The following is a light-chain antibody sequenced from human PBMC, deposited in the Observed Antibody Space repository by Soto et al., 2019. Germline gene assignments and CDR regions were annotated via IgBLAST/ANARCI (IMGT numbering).Light chain of an antibody. V-gene: IGKV3-20*01. CDR3: QQYGSSYPWT. J-gene: IGKJ1*01. CDR2: GAS. CDR1: QSVSSSY. Sequence: EIVLTQSPGTLSLSPGERATLSCRASQSVSSSYLAWYQQKPGQAPRLLIHGASSRATGIPDRFSGSGSGTDFTLTIRRLEPEDFAVYYCQQYGSSYPWTFGQGTKVDIK.